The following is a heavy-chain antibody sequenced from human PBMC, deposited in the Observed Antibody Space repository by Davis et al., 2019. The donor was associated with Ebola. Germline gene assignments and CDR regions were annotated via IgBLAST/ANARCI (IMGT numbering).Heavy chain of an antibody. V-gene: IGHV1-69*13. CDR1: GYPLTSHG. D-gene: IGHD2-8*01. Sequence: SVKVSCKASGYPLTSHGINWVRQAPGQGLEWMGGIIVVLGTANYAQKFQGRVTITADASTNTAYMELRSLRSEDTAVYYCARGPSCTDNGCYRSWFGPWGQGTLVTVSS. J-gene: IGHJ5*02. CDR2: IIVVLGTA. CDR3: ARGPSCTDNGCYRSWFGP.